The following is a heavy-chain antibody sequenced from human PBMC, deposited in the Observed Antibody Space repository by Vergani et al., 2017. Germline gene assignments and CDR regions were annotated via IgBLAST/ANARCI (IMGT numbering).Heavy chain of an antibody. CDR2: IYSGGST. V-gene: IGHV3-66*02. D-gene: IGHD2-2*01. Sequence: EVQPVESGGGLVQPGGSLRLSCAASGFTVSSNYMSWVRQAPGKGLEWVSVIYSGGSTDYADSVEGRFTISSDNSKNTLYLQMNSLRAEDTAVYYCASGRPAAMGAPYGMDVWGQGTTVTVSS. J-gene: IGHJ6*02. CDR1: GFTVSSNY. CDR3: ASGRPAAMGAPYGMDV.